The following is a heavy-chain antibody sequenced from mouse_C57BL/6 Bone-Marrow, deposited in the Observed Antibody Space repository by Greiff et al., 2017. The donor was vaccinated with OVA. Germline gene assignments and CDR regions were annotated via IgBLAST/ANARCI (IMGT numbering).Heavy chain of an antibody. V-gene: IGHV1-4*01. CDR1: GYTFTSYT. CDR2: IDPANGNT. Sequence: QVQLQQSGAELARPGASVKMSCKASGYTFTSYTMHWVKQRPGQGLEWIGRIDPANGNTKYAPKFQGKATITADTSSNTAYLQLSSLTSEDTAIYYCARGYYGSRDYWGQGTTLTVSS. J-gene: IGHJ2*01. D-gene: IGHD1-1*01. CDR3: ARGYYGSRDY.